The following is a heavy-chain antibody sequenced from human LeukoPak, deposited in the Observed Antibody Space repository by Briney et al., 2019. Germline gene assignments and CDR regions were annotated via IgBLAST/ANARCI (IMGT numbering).Heavy chain of an antibody. D-gene: IGHD2-15*01. CDR2: IYHSGST. Sequence: SGTLSLTCAVSGGSISSSNWWSWVRPPPGKGLEWIGEIYHSGSTNYNPSLKSRVTISVDKSKNQFSLKLSSVTAADTAVYYCARDCSGGSCYYYGMDVWGQGTTVTVSS. CDR1: GGSISSSNW. V-gene: IGHV4-4*02. J-gene: IGHJ6*02. CDR3: ARDCSGGSCYYYGMDV.